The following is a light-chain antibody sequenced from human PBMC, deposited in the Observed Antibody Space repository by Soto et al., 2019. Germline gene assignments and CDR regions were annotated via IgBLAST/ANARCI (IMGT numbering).Light chain of an antibody. J-gene: IGKJ4*01. V-gene: IGKV3D-20*02. CDR3: QQRSNWLS. CDR1: QTVSSIY. CDR2: NGS. Sequence: EIVLTQSPGTLSLSPGERATLSCRASQTVSSIYLAWYQQKPGQAPRLLIYNGSSRATGIPDRFSGSGSGTDFTLTISRLEPEDFGVYYCQQRSNWLSFGGGTKVEIK.